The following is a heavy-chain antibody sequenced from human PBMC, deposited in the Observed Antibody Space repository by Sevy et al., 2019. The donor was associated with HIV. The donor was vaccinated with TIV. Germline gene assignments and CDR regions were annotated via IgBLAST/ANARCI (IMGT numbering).Heavy chain of an antibody. CDR1: GFTFSSYG. Sequence: GGSLRLSCAASGFTFSSYGMHWVRLAPGKGLEWVAVVSYDGSNKHYADSVKGRFTISRDNSKNTLYLQMNSLRAEDTAVYYCATDRVRGGASYGMDVWGQGTTVTVSS. J-gene: IGHJ6*02. CDR3: ATDRVRGGASYGMDV. CDR2: VSYDGSNK. D-gene: IGHD3-10*01. V-gene: IGHV3-30*03.